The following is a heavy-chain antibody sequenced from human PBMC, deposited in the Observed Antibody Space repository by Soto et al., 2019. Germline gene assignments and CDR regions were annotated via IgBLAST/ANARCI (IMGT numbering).Heavy chain of an antibody. J-gene: IGHJ4*02. V-gene: IGHV3-23*01. CDR2: ISGSGGST. Sequence: GGSLRLSCAASGFTFSSYAMSWGRQAPGKGLEWVSAISGSGGSTYYADSVKGRFTISRDNSKNTLYLQMNSLRAEDTAVYYCAKSYLGYCSSTSCYAVDYWGQGTLVTVSS. CDR3: AKSYLGYCSSTSCYAVDY. D-gene: IGHD2-2*01. CDR1: GFTFSSYA.